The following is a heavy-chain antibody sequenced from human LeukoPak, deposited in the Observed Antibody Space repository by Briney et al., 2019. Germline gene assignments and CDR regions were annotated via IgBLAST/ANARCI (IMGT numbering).Heavy chain of an antibody. CDR1: GYTFTGYY. V-gene: IGHV1-2*06. CDR2: INPNSGGT. Sequence: ASVKVSCKASGYTFTGYYMHWVRQAPGQGLEWMGRINPNSGGTNYAQKFQGRVTMTRDTSISTAYMELSRLRSDDTAVYYCARDRDVLLWFGDTCYFDYWGQGTLVTVSS. CDR3: ARDRDVLLWFGDTCYFDY. J-gene: IGHJ4*02. D-gene: IGHD3-10*01.